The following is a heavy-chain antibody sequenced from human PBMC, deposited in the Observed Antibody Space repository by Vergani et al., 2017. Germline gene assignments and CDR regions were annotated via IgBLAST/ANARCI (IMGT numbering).Heavy chain of an antibody. CDR1: GGSTSSSSYY. D-gene: IGHD1-26*01. CDR2: IYYSGST. V-gene: IGHV4-39*01. Sequence: LHLQESGPGLLKPSETLSLTCPVSGGSTSSSSYYWGWIRQPPGKGLEWIGSIYYSGSTYYNPSLKSRVTISVDTSKNQFSLKLSSVTAADTAVYYCARHSGSIRSAFDIWGQGTMVTVSS. CDR3: ARHSGSIRSAFDI. J-gene: IGHJ3*02.